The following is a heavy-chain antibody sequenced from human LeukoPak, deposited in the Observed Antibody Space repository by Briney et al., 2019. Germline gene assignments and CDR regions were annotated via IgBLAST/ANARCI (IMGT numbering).Heavy chain of an antibody. CDR1: GFTVSSNF. J-gene: IGHJ3*02. V-gene: IGHV3-53*01. Sequence: GGSLRLSCAASGFTVSSNFMNWVRQAPGKGLEWVSIIYSGGNAYYAESVKGRFTISRDNSKNTLYLQMNSLRTEDTAVYFCARDYGSGRRAFDIWGQGTMVTVSS. CDR3: ARDYGSGRRAFDI. D-gene: IGHD3-10*01. CDR2: IYSGGNA.